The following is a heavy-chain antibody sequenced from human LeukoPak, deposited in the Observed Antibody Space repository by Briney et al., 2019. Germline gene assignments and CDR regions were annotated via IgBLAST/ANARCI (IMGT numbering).Heavy chain of an antibody. J-gene: IGHJ5*02. Sequence: TSETLSLTCTVSGGSISSYYWSWIRQPPGKGLEWIGYIYYSGSTNYNPSLKSRVTISVDTSKNQFSLKLGSVTAADTAVYYCASAQSYSDTNWFDPWGQGTLVTVSS. V-gene: IGHV4-59*01. CDR2: IYYSGST. CDR1: GGSISSYY. CDR3: ASAQSYSDTNWFDP. D-gene: IGHD1-26*01.